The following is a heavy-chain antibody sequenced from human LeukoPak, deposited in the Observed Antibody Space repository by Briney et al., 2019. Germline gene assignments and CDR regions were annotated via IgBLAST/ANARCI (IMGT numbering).Heavy chain of an antibody. D-gene: IGHD5-12*01. Sequence: PGLTLGLFCAASGFITNYDGKHWVRQAPGKGLELVSLISGDGGTTYYADSVKGRFTISRDNSKNSLYLQMNSLRTEDTALYYCATGIYSGNWASEDYWGQGTLVTVSS. CDR1: GFITNYDG. CDR3: ATGIYSGNWASEDY. V-gene: IGHV3-43*02. CDR2: ISGDGGTT. J-gene: IGHJ4*02.